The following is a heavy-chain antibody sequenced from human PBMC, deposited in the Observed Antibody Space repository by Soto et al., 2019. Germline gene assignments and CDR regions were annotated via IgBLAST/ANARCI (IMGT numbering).Heavy chain of an antibody. J-gene: IGHJ4*02. D-gene: IGHD4-17*01. CDR1: GFTFSTYW. CDR2: MSSDGSST. Sequence: EVQLVESGGDLVQPGGSLRLSCAASGFTFSTYWMHWVRQDPGKGPEWVSRMSSDGSSTAYADSVRGRFIISRDNAKNTLYLQMNSLRVDDTAVYYCARGTVRDHDFGDHWGLGTLVAVSS. CDR3: ARGTVRDHDFGDH. V-gene: IGHV3-74*01.